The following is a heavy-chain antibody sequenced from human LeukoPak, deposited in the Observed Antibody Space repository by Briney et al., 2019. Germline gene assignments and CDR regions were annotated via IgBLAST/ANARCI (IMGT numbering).Heavy chain of an antibody. CDR3: ARDRGGSIAAGRLWFDP. CDR2: IYYSGST. Sequence: SQTLSLTCTVSGGSISSGGYYWSWIRQHPGKGLEWIGYIYYSGSTYYNPSLKSRVTISVDTSKNQFSLKLSSVTAADTAVYYCARDRGGSIAAGRLWFDPWGQGTLVTVSS. D-gene: IGHD6-13*01. CDR1: GGSISSGGYY. V-gene: IGHV4-31*03. J-gene: IGHJ5*02.